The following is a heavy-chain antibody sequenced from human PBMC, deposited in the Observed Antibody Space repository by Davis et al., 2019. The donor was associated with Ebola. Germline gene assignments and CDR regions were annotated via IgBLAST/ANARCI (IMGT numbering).Heavy chain of an antibody. D-gene: IGHD6-13*01. CDR2: ISASGTTK. CDR3: ARGDGGSNSYYPDY. CDR1: GFTFSGYE. V-gene: IGHV3-48*03. J-gene: IGHJ4*02. Sequence: GESLKISCAASGFTFSGYEMNWIRQAPGKGLEWVSYISASGTTKHYADSVKGRFTISRDNAKNSLYLQMTSLRADDTAVYYCARGDGGSNSYYPDYWGQGTLVVVSS.